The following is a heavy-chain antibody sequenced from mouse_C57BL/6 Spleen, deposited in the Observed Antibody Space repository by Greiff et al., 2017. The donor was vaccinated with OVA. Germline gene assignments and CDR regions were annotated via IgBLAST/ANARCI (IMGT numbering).Heavy chain of an antibody. Sequence: QVQLKESGAELVKPGASVKISCKASGYAFSSYWMNWVKQRPGKGLEWIGQIYPGDGDTNYNGKFKGKATLTADKSSSTAYMQLSSLTSEDSAVYFCARSGLLYYAMDYWGQGTSVTVSS. D-gene: IGHD3-1*01. CDR1: GYAFSSYW. J-gene: IGHJ4*01. CDR3: ARSGLLYYAMDY. V-gene: IGHV1-80*01. CDR2: IYPGDGDT.